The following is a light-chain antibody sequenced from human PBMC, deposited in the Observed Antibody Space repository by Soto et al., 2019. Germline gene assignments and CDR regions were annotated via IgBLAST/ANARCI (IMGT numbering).Light chain of an antibody. V-gene: IGLV2-14*03. Sequence: QSALTQPVSVSGSPGQSITISCTGTCSDVGGYNYVSWYQQHPGKAPKFMIYNVDNRPSGVSNRFSGSKSGNTASLTISGLQAEDEADYYCSSYTSSNTWVFGGGTKLTVL. CDR1: CSDVGGYNY. J-gene: IGLJ3*02. CDR3: SSYTSSNTWV. CDR2: NVD.